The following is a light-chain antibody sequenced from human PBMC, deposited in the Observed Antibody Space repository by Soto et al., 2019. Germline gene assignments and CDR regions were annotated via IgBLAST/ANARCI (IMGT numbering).Light chain of an antibody. V-gene: IGKV1-39*01. CDR3: HQSYTRT. CDR1: QSISNY. CDR2: AAS. Sequence: VQLPQSPSSLSASVGDRVSIFCRASQSISNYLNWYQQKPGKAPKVLIFAASRLQSGVPSRFSGSGTGTDFTLTSSRLQPEASAPYYRHQSYTRTFGQGTKVDIK. J-gene: IGKJ1*01.